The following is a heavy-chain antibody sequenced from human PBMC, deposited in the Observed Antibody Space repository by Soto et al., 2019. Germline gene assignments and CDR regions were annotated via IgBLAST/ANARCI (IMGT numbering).Heavy chain of an antibody. J-gene: IGHJ6*02. Sequence: ASVKVSCKASGYTFTSYGISWVRQAPGQGLDWMGWISASNGNTKYAQDLQGRVTMTTDTSTSTAYMELRSLRSDDTAMYYCARFSGGSYNTYYFYYGMDVWGQGTTVTVSS. D-gene: IGHD2-15*01. CDR2: ISASNGNT. CDR3: ARFSGGSYNTYYFYYGMDV. CDR1: GYTFTSYG. V-gene: IGHV1-18*04.